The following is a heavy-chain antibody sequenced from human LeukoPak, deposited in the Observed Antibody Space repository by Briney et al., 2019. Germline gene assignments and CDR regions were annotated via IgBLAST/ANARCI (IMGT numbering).Heavy chain of an antibody. J-gene: IGHJ5*02. D-gene: IGHD6-6*01. CDR1: GGTFSSYA. Sequence: ASVKVSCKASGGTFSSYAISWVRQAPGQGLEWMGGIIPIFGTANYAQKFQGRVTVTADESTSTAYMELSNLTSADTAVYYCALNIAARPGYFDPWGQGTLVTVSS. CDR3: ALNIAARPGYFDP. CDR2: IIPIFGTA. V-gene: IGHV1-69*13.